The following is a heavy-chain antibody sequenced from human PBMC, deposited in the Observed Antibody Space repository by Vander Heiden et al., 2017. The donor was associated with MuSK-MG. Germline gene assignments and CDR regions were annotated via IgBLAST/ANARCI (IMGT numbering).Heavy chain of an antibody. V-gene: IGHV4-34*01. J-gene: IGHJ4*02. D-gene: IGHD6-19*01. Sequence: QVQLQQWGAGLLKPSETLSLTCAVYGGSFSGYYWSWIRQPPGKGLEWIGEINHSGSTHYNPSLKSRVTISVDTSKNQFSLKLSSVTAADTAVYYCARGRYIRRVAGPFDYWGQGTLVTVSS. CDR2: INHSGST. CDR1: GGSFSGYY. CDR3: ARGRYIRRVAGPFDY.